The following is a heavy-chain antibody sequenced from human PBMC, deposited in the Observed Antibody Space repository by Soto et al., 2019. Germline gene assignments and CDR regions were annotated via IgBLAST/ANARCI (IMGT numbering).Heavy chain of an antibody. CDR3: AKGVCSSTTCPLYGMDV. D-gene: IGHD2-2*01. Sequence: GGSLRVSCAASGFTFSSYAMAWVRQAPGKGLDWVSVISGSGDSTDYADSVKGRFTISRDNSKNTLYLQMNSLRVDDTAVYYCAKGVCSSTTCPLYGMDVWGQGTTVTVSS. V-gene: IGHV3-23*01. CDR2: ISGSGDST. CDR1: GFTFSSYA. J-gene: IGHJ6*02.